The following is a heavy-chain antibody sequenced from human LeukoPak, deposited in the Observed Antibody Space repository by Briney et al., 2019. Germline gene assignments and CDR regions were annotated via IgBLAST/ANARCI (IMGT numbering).Heavy chain of an antibody. V-gene: IGHV3-7*01. Sequence: GGSLRLSCAASGFTFSSYWMSWVRQAPGKGLEWVANINQDGSEKYYVDSVKGRFTISRDNAKNSLFLQMNSLRAEDTAVYYCASSDWYHYFDYWGQGTLVTVSS. CDR1: GFTFSSYW. D-gene: IGHD6-19*01. J-gene: IGHJ4*02. CDR3: ASSDWYHYFDY. CDR2: INQDGSEK.